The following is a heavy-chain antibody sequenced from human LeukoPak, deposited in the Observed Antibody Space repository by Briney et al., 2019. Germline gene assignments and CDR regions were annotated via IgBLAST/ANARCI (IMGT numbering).Heavy chain of an antibody. Sequence: GASVKVSCTASGYTFTDYYMHWVRQAPGQGLEWMGWINPTTGGTNYAQKFQGWVTMTRDTSISTAYMELSRLRSDDTAVYYCARMPRNYHDSSAYWGQGTLVTVSS. J-gene: IGHJ4*02. CDR3: ARMPRNYHDSSAY. CDR1: GYTFTDYY. CDR2: INPTTGGT. D-gene: IGHD3-22*01. V-gene: IGHV1-2*04.